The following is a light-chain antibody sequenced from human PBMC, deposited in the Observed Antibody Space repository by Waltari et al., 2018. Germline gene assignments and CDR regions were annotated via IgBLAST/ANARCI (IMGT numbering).Light chain of an antibody. CDR1: SDDVGGFDY. V-gene: IGLV2-11*01. Sequence: SALTQPRSVSGSPGQSVTISCTGTSDDVGGFDYVSWYQQHPGKAPKVIIYDVTKRPSGVPHRFSGSKSGNTASLTISGLQAEDDADYYCCSYAGSPYVFGTGTKVTVL. CDR2: DVT. J-gene: IGLJ1*01. CDR3: CSYAGSPYV.